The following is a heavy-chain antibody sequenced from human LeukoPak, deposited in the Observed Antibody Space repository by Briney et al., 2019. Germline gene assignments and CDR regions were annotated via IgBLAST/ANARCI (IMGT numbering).Heavy chain of an antibody. CDR2: IYYSGST. J-gene: IGHJ4*02. Sequence: PSDTLSLTCTVSGGSVSSGSYYWSWLRQPPGKGLEWIGYIYYSGSTNYNPSLKSRVTISVDTSKNQFSLKLSSVTAADTAVYYCARVGYQLLYDYWGQGTLVTVSS. CDR1: GGSVSSGSYY. CDR3: ARVGYQLLYDY. V-gene: IGHV4-61*01. D-gene: IGHD2-2*02.